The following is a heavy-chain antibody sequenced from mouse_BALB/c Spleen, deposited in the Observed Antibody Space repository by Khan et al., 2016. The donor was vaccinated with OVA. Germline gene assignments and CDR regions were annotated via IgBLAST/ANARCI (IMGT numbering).Heavy chain of an antibody. V-gene: IGHV1S81*02. D-gene: IGHD1-1*01. CDR1: GYTFTSYW. CDR3: ARIKKIVATYFDY. Sequence: QVQLQQSGAELVKAGASVKMSCKASGYTFTSYWMHWVKQRLGQGLEWFAEINPTNGRTNYNEKFKSKATLTLDKSSSTAYMLLSGPTFEDSAVDYCARIKKIVATYFDYWGQGTTLTVSS. J-gene: IGHJ2*01. CDR2: INPTNGRT.